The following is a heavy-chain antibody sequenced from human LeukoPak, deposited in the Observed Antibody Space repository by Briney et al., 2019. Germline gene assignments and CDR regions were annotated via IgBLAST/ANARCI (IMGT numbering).Heavy chain of an antibody. D-gene: IGHD6-19*01. CDR2: ISGSGGST. CDR1: GFTFSSYA. CDR3: ARDHREVAGLFDY. V-gene: IGHV3-23*01. J-gene: IGHJ4*02. Sequence: GGSLRLSCAASGFTFSSYAMSWVRQAPGKGLEWVSAISGSGGSTYYADSVKGRFTISRDNAKNSLYLQMNSLRAEDTAVYYCARDHREVAGLFDYWGQGTLVTVSS.